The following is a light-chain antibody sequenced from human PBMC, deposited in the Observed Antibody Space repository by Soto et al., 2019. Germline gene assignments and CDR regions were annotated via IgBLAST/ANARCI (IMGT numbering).Light chain of an antibody. Sequence: QSVLTQPPSASGTPGQRVTISCSGSSSNVGSNYVYWYQQVPGTAPILLMHWDGQRPSGVPDRFSGSKSGTSASLAISGLRSEDEADYYWAAWDDSLSGVVFGGGTKVTVL. CDR1: SSNVGSNY. V-gene: IGLV1-47*01. CDR3: AAWDDSLSGVV. CDR2: WDG. J-gene: IGLJ3*02.